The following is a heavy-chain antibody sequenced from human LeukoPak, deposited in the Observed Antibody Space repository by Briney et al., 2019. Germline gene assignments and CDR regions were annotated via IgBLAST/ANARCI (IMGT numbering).Heavy chain of an antibody. V-gene: IGHV4-34*01. J-gene: IGHJ4*02. CDR1: GGSFSGYY. CDR3: ARGSSTSCYCY. D-gene: IGHD2-2*01. Sequence: SETLSLTCAVYGGSFSGYYWSWIRQPPGKGLEWIGEINHSGSTNYNPSLKSRVTISVDTSKNQFSLKLSSVTAADTAVYYCARGSSTSCYCYWGQGTLVTVPS. CDR2: INHSGST.